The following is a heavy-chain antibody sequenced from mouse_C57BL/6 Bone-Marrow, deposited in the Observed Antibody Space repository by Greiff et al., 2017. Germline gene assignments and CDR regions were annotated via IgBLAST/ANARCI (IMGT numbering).Heavy chain of an antibody. J-gene: IGHJ2*01. CDR2: ISSGSSTI. Sequence: VQLKESGGGLVKPGGSLKLSCAASGFTFSDYGMHWVRQAPAKGLEWVAYISSGSSTIYYADTVKGRFTISRENAQNTPFIQMIRLRSEDTAMYYGEREGMGRFAYGGQGTTLTVAS. D-gene: IGHD4-1*01. CDR1: GFTFSDYG. CDR3: EREGMGRFAY. V-gene: IGHV5-17*01.